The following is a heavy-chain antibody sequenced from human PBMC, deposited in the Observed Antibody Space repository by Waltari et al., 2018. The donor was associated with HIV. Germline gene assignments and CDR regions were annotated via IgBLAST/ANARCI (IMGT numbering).Heavy chain of an antibody. D-gene: IGHD2-8*01. CDR2: IYYTGTT. CDR3: ARRPRMAGFYLYYGMDV. J-gene: IGHJ6*02. V-gene: IGHV4-39*01. CDR1: GGPVIKRYYY. Sequence: QLQLQQSGPGLVKPSETLSLNCTVPGGPVIKRYYYWYLNRQAPGKGLEWIGNIYYTGTTFYNPSLKSRVTMSADLSKNQFSLRLRSVTAADTAIYYCARRPRMAGFYLYYGMDVWGQGTTVTVSS.